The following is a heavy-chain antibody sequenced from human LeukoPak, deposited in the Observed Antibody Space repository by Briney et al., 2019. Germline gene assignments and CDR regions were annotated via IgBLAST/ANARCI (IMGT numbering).Heavy chain of an antibody. CDR2: IFYSETT. Sequence: SETLSLTCTVSGGSVSSSSYYWGWIRQPPGKGLEWIGSIFYSETTYYSPSLKSRITISEDTSTNQFSLKLSSVTAADTAVYFCARGQWLVPLDFWGQGILVTVSS. CDR1: GGSVSSSSYY. J-gene: IGHJ4*02. V-gene: IGHV4-39*01. D-gene: IGHD6-19*01. CDR3: ARGQWLVPLDF.